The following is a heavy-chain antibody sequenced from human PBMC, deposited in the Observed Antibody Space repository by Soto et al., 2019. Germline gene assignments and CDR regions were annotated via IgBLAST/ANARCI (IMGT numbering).Heavy chain of an antibody. V-gene: IGHV4-39*07. D-gene: IGHD4-17*01. CDR2: IYYSGST. CDR1: GDSISSSSYY. J-gene: IGHJ5*02. CDR3: ARFPMFDYGDYDP. Sequence: SETLSLTCTVSGDSISSSSYYWGWIRPPPGKGLEWIGSIYYSGSTYYNPSLKSRVTISVDTSKNQFSLKLSSVTAADTAVYYCARFPMFDYGDYDPWGQGTLVTVSS.